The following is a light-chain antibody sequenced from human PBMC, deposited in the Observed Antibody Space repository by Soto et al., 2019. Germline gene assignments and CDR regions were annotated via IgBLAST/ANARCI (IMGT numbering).Light chain of an antibody. V-gene: IGKV2-28*01. CDR3: QQHSHWPPWT. J-gene: IGKJ1*01. CDR2: LGS. Sequence: DIVMTQSPLSLPVTPGEPASISCRSSQSLLHSNGYNYLDWYLQKPGQSPQLLIYLGSNRASGVPDRFSGSGSGTDFTLKISRVEAEDVGVYYCQQHSHWPPWTFGQGTKVDIK. CDR1: QSLLHSNGYNY.